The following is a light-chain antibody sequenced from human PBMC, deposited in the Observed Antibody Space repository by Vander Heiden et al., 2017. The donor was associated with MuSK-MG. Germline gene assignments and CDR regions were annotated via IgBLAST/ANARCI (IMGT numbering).Light chain of an antibody. CDR1: QSVLYSSNNKNY. Sequence: DIVMTQSPDSLAVSLCERATINCKSSQSVLYSSNNKNYLAWYQQKPGQLPKLLIYWASTRESGVPDRFSGSGSGTDFTLTISSLQAEDVAVYYCQQYYSTPQTFGQGTKLEIK. CDR2: WAS. CDR3: QQYYSTPQT. V-gene: IGKV4-1*01. J-gene: IGKJ2*01.